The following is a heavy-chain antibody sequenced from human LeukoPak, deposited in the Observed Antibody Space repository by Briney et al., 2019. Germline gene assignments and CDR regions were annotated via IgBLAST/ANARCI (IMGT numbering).Heavy chain of an antibody. D-gene: IGHD4-17*01. CDR1: GFTVSSNY. J-gene: IGHJ4*02. CDR2: IYSGGNT. Sequence: GGSLRLSCAASGFTVSSNYMSWVRQAPGKGLEWVSVIYSGGNTYYADSVKGRFTISRDNSKNTLYLQMNRLRPEDTAVYYCARDGDYGDPPFDYWGQGTLVTVSS. CDR3: ARDGDYGDPPFDY. V-gene: IGHV3-53*01.